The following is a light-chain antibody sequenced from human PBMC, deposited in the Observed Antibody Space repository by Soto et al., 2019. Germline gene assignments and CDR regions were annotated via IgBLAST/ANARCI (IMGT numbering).Light chain of an antibody. CDR2: DVT. V-gene: IGLV2-8*01. J-gene: IGLJ1*01. CDR3: SSYTDTKSLV. CDR1: SSDIGGYNS. Sequence: QSVLTQSPSASGSPGQSVTISYTGTSSDIGGYNSVSWYQQHPGKAPKVMIYDVTKRPSGVPDRFSGSKSGNTASLTVSALQAEDEADYYCSSYTDTKSLVFGTGTKVTVL.